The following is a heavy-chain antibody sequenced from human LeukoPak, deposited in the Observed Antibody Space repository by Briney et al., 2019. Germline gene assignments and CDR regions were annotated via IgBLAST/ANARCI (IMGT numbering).Heavy chain of an antibody. J-gene: IGHJ4*02. CDR3: ARRSGIAVAGAFDY. Sequence: GGSLRLSCAASGFTFSSYAMHWVRQAPGKGLEWVAAISYDGSNKYSADSVKGRFTISRDNSKNTLYLQMNSLRAEDTAVYYCARRSGIAVAGAFDYWGQGTLVTVSS. CDR1: GFTFSSYA. CDR2: ISYDGSNK. V-gene: IGHV3-30*04. D-gene: IGHD6-19*01.